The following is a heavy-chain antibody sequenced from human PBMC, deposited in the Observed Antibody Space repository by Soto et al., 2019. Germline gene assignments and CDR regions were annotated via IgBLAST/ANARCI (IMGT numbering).Heavy chain of an antibody. CDR2: IKQDGSDK. Sequence: GGSLRLSCAASGFTFSTYWMSWVRQAPGKGLEWVANIKQDGSDKYYVDSVKGRFTISRDNAKNSLYLQMTSLRAEDTAVYSCARSQGGNWCGFDPWGQGTLVTVSS. CDR1: GFTFSTYW. CDR3: ARSQGGNWCGFDP. D-gene: IGHD2-8*02. J-gene: IGHJ5*02. V-gene: IGHV3-7*01.